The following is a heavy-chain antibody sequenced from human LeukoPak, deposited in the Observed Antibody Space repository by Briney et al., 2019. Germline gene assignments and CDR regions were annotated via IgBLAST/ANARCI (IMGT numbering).Heavy chain of an antibody. CDR2: ISAYNGNT. V-gene: IGHV1-18*01. D-gene: IGHD3-22*01. CDR1: XXTFTSYG. CDR3: ARVKYYDSSGYHTLLDY. J-gene: IGHJ4*02. Sequence: ASVXXXXXXXXXTFTSYGXSWVRQAPGQGLEWMGWISAYNGNTNYAQKLQGRVTITTDTYTSTDYMELRSLRSDDTAVYYCARVKYYDSSGYHTLLDYWGQGTLVTVSS.